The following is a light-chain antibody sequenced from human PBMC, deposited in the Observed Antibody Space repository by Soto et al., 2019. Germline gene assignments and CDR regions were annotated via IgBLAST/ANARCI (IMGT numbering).Light chain of an antibody. J-gene: IGLJ1*01. CDR3: SSYTSSSTLYV. Sequence: QSALTQPASVSGSPGQSITISCTGTSSDIGDYNYVSWYQQHPGKAPKLLIYDVTSRPSGVSNRFSGSKSGNMASLTISGLQAEDEADYYCSSYTSSSTLYVFGTGTKLTVL. CDR2: DVT. V-gene: IGLV2-14*01. CDR1: SSDIGDYNY.